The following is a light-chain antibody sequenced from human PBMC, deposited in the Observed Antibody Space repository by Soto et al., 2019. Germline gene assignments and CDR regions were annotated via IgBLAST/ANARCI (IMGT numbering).Light chain of an antibody. CDR2: KAS. CDR3: QQYNSYPLT. CDR1: QSISSW. V-gene: IGKV1-5*03. J-gene: IGKJ4*01. Sequence: DIQMTQSPSTLSASVGDRVTITCRASQSISSWLAWYQQKPGKAPKLLIYKASSLESGVPSRFSGSGSGTEFTLTISSLQPDDFATYYYQQYNSYPLTFGGVTKVEIK.